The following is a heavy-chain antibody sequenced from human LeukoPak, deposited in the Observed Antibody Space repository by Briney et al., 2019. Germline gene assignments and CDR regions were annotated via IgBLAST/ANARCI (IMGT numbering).Heavy chain of an antibody. CDR1: GFTFSSYA. CDR2: ISGSGGST. V-gene: IGHV3-23*01. CDR3: AKSVPYDSSGYLYYFDY. D-gene: IGHD3-22*01. Sequence: GGTLRLSCAASGFTFSSYAMSWVRQAPGKGLEWVSAISGSGGSTYYADSVKGRFTISRDNSRNTLYLQMNSLRAEDTAVYYCAKSVPYDSSGYLYYFDYWGQGTLVTVSS. J-gene: IGHJ4*02.